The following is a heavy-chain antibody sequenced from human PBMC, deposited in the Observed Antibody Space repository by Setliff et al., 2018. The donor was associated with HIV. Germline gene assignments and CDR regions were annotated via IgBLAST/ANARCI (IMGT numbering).Heavy chain of an antibody. J-gene: IGHJ6*03. CDR1: GFSCSDDW. CDR3: VRGAFWSTYFYYYLDV. Sequence: GGSLRLSCEGNGFSCSDDWMTWVRQAPGKGLQWVANIKQDGSETSYAESVQGRFTISRGTAPNSVYLQMNDLRVDDTAVYYCVRGAFWSTYFYYYLDVWGEGSTVTVSS. D-gene: IGHD3-3*02. CDR2: IKQDGSET. V-gene: IGHV3-7*03.